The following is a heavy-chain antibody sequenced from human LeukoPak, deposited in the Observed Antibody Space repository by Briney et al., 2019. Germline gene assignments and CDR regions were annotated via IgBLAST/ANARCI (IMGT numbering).Heavy chain of an antibody. V-gene: IGHV3-23*01. CDR1: GFTFSSYA. D-gene: IGHD3-3*01. CDR2: ISGSGGST. Sequence: GGSLRLSCAASGFTFSSYAMSWVRQAPGKGLEWVSAISGSGGSTYYADSVKGRFTISRDNSKNTLYLQMNNMRTEDTAVYYCAREALEWSPPDIWGQGTTVTVSS. J-gene: IGHJ3*02. CDR3: AREALEWSPPDI.